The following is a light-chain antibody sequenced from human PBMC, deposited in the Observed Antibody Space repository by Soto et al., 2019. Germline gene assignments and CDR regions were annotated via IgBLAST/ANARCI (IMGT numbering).Light chain of an antibody. CDR3: QQYGSSPRT. V-gene: IGKV3-20*01. J-gene: IGKJ1*01. CDR1: QSVSSSY. CDR2: GAS. Sequence: VLTQSPSTLSLSPGERATLSCRASQSVSSSYLAWYQQKPGQAPRLLIYGASSRATGIPDRFSGSGSGTDFTLTISRLEPEDFAVYYCQQYGSSPRTFGQGTKVDIK.